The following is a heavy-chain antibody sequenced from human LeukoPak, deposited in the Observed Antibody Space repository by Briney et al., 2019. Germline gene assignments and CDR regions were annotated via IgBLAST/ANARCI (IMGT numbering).Heavy chain of an antibody. CDR2: FDPEDGET. Sequence: GASVKVSCKVSGYTLTELSMHWVRQAPGKGLEWMGGFDPEDGETIYAQKFQGRVTMTEDTSTDTAYMELSSLRSEDTAVYYCATYYYDSSGYRFDPWGQGTLVTVSS. V-gene: IGHV1-24*01. CDR1: GYTLTELS. D-gene: IGHD3-22*01. CDR3: ATYYYDSSGYRFDP. J-gene: IGHJ5*02.